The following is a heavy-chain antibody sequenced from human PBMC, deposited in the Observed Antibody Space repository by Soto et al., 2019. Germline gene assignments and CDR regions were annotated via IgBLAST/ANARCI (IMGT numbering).Heavy chain of an antibody. D-gene: IGHD3-10*01. V-gene: IGHV4-34*12. CDR2: LIHGGST. J-gene: IGHJ4*01. CDR1: GSSLGAFH. CDR3: ARGIDRLRREYGF. Sequence: PSETLSLTCAIYGSSLGAFHWTWIRQPPGKGLEWIGELIHGGSTTYNPSLKSRVSISVDTSNSVFSLKLSSVTAADTAVYFCARGIDRLRREYGFWGQGTLVTVS.